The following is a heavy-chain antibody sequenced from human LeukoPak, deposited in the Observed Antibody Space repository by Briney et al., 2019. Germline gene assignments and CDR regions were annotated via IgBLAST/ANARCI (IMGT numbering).Heavy chain of an antibody. Sequence: SETLSLTCTVSGGSISSYYWSWIRQPPGKGLEWIGYIYYSGSTNYNPSLKSRVTISVDTSKNQFSLKLSSVTAADTAVYYCARTSSGYYSLFDYWGQGILVTVSS. CDR3: ARTSSGYYSLFDY. CDR1: GGSISSYY. V-gene: IGHV4-59*01. D-gene: IGHD3-22*01. J-gene: IGHJ4*02. CDR2: IYYSGST.